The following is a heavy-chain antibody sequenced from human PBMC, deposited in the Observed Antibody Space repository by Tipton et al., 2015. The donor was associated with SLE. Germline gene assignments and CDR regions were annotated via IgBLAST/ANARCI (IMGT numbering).Heavy chain of an antibody. CDR2: IYYTGST. CDR1: GVSINSHY. CDR3: ANTEYVFLNGDF. V-gene: IGHV4-59*11. J-gene: IGHJ4*02. D-gene: IGHD2/OR15-2a*01. Sequence: TLSLTCTVSGVSINSHYWSWIRQPPGKGLEWIGYIYYTGSTNYNPSLKSRVTISLDTSKKQFSLNLRFVTAADTAVYYCANTEYVFLNGDFWGQGKPVTVSS.